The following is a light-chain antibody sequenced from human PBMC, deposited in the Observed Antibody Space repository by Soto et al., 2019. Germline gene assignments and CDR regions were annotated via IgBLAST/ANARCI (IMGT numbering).Light chain of an antibody. J-gene: IGKJ4*01. CDR1: QSVSTW. V-gene: IGKV1-5*03. CDR2: KAS. Sequence: DIQMTQSPSTLSASVGDRVTITCRASQSVSTWLAWYQQKPGKAPKLLIHKASTLENEVPSRFSVSGSGTDFTLTIISLQPDDFATYYCHQYHIYPVTFGGGTKVEIK. CDR3: HQYHIYPVT.